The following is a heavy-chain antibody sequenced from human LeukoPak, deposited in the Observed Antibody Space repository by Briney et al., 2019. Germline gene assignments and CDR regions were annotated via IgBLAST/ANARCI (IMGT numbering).Heavy chain of an antibody. J-gene: IGHJ4*02. Sequence: ASVKVSCKASGYTFTSYDINWVRQATGQGLEWMGWMNPNSGNTGYAQKFQGRVTMTRDTSISTAYMELSRLRSDDTAVYYCARDALWFGEDWGQGTLVTVSS. D-gene: IGHD3-10*01. CDR1: GYTFTSYD. CDR2: MNPNSGNT. V-gene: IGHV1-8*01. CDR3: ARDALWFGED.